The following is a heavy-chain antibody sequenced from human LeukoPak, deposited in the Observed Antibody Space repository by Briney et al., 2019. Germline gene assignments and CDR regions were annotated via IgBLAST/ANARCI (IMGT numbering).Heavy chain of an antibody. CDR1: GFTFNSYW. CDR2: IGYDRSNK. D-gene: IGHD2-15*01. CDR3: ARDSKERGVVVERTLYGMDV. J-gene: IGHJ6*02. V-gene: IGHV3-33*08. Sequence: PGGSLRLSCAASGFTFNSYWMSWVRQAPGKGLEGVAVIGYDRSNKYYADSVKGRFTISRDNSKNTLYLQMNSLRAEDTAVYYCARDSKERGVVVERTLYGMDVWGQGTTVTVSS.